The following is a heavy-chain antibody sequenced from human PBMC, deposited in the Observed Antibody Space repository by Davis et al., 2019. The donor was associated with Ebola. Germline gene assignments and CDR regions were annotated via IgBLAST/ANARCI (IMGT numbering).Heavy chain of an antibody. Sequence: PGGSLRLSCAVSGFTFSNYAMSWVRQAPGKGLEWVSGVEKGGRGTFYADSVRGRFTISRDDSNNMVYLQMVGLRADDTAIYFCAKDYPSPAVIGPGGPFFDYWGQGALVSVSS. D-gene: IGHD2-21*01. CDR2: VEKGGRGT. V-gene: IGHV3-23*03. CDR3: AKDYPSPAVIGPGGPFFDY. CDR1: GFTFSNYA. J-gene: IGHJ4*02.